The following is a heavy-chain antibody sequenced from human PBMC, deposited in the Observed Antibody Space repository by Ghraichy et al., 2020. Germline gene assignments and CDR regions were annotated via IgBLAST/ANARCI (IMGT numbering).Heavy chain of an antibody. Sequence: GGSLRLPCAASGFTFSRHWMSWVRQAPGKGLEWVASIKSDGSDSFYLDSVKGRFTISRDNAENSVSLEMTSLRAEDTAVYYCARDPYGDYKYGGTDYWGRGTLVSVSS. CDR2: IKSDGSDS. D-gene: IGHD4-17*01. J-gene: IGHJ4*02. CDR3: ARDPYGDYKYGGTDY. V-gene: IGHV3-7*01. CDR1: GFTFSRHW.